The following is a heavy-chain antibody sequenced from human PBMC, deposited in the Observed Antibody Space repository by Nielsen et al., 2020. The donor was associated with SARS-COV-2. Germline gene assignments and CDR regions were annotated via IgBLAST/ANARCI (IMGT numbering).Heavy chain of an antibody. Sequence: GESLKIPCSASGFSFSSYAMTWVRQAPGKGMEWVSSIGTTGDKPFYADSVKGRFPISRDNTKNTLYLQLNSLRAEDTAVFYCAKISGSQRHYFDFWGQGALVTVSS. CDR3: AKISGSQRHYFDF. J-gene: IGHJ4*02. CDR2: IGTTGDKP. CDR1: GFSFSSYA. D-gene: IGHD1-26*01. V-gene: IGHV3-23*01.